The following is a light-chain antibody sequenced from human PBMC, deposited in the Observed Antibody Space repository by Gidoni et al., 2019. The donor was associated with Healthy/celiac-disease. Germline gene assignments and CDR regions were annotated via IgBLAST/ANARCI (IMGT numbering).Light chain of an antibody. V-gene: IGKV1-5*03. CDR2: KAS. Sequence: DIQMTQSPSTLSASVGDRVTITCRASRFILSRLAWYQQKPGKAPKLLIYKASSLESGVPSRFSGSGSGTEFTLTISSLQPDDFATYYCQQYNSYSPLFGGGTKVEIK. CDR1: RFILSR. CDR3: QQYNSYSPL. J-gene: IGKJ4*01.